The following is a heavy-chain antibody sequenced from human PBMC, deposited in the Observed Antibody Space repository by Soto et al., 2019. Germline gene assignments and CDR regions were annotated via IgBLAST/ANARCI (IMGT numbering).Heavy chain of an antibody. CDR3: ARAVRGVAIDY. V-gene: IGHV3-33*01. CDR1: GFIFNTYG. Sequence: QVQLVESGGGVVQPGRSLRLSCAASGFIFNTYGMHWVCQAPGKGLEWLAVVWYDGSKQYYADSVKGRFTISKDNSKNMVYLQMNRLRAEDTAVYYCARAVRGVAIDYWGQGTLVTVSS. J-gene: IGHJ4*02. D-gene: IGHD3-10*01. CDR2: VWYDGSKQ.